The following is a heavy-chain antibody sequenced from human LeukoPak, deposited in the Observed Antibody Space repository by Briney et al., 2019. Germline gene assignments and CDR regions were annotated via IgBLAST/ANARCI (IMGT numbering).Heavy chain of an antibody. J-gene: IGHJ3*02. CDR2: ISGSGGST. D-gene: IGHD2-15*01. CDR1: GFTFSSYG. Sequence: GGSLRLSCAASGFTFSSYGMSWVRQAPGKGLEWVSAISGSGGSTYYADSVKGRFTISRDNSKNTLFLQMNSLTAEDTAIYSCARPRLEYCSGGSCFDAFDIWGQGTMVTVSS. V-gene: IGHV3-23*01. CDR3: ARPRLEYCSGGSCFDAFDI.